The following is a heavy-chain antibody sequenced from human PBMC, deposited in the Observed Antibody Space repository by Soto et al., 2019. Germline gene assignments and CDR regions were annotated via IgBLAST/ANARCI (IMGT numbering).Heavy chain of an antibody. J-gene: IGHJ5*02. Sequence: QVQLVQSGAEVKKPGASVKVSCKVSGYTLNEVAMHWVRQAPGKGLEWLGGFDPDEAETIYAQHFQGRVTMTEDTSTGTVYMELSRLRSEGTGLYFWTTYHGDYNFYHWGQGTRVTVSS. D-gene: IGHD4-17*01. CDR1: GYTLNEVA. CDR3: TTYHGDYNFYH. V-gene: IGHV1-24*01. CDR2: FDPDEAET.